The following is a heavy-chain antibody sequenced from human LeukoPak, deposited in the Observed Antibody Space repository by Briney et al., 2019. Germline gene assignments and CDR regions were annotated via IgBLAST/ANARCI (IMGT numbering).Heavy chain of an antibody. D-gene: IGHD5-18*01. CDR3: ARTYSYGDYFDY. CDR1: GFTFSSYG. J-gene: IGHJ4*02. CDR2: ISSSSYI. V-gene: IGHV3-21*01. Sequence: GGSLRLSCAASGFTFSSYGMSWVRQAPGKGLEWVSSISSSSYIYYADSVKGRFTISRDNAKNSLYLQMNSLRAEDTAVYYCARTYSYGDYFDYWGQGTLVTVSS.